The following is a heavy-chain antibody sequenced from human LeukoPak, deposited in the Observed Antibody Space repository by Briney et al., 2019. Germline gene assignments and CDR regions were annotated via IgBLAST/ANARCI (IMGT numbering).Heavy chain of an antibody. Sequence: ASVKVSCKASGYTFSSYYIHWVRQAPGQGLEWMGIINPSGNSTSCAQKFQGRVTMTRDMSTSTFYMELRSLRSEDTAVYYCARGGYVKWDLPTYYWGQGTLVTVSS. CDR3: ARGGYVKWDLPTYY. CDR1: GYTFSSYY. CDR2: INPSGNST. J-gene: IGHJ4*02. D-gene: IGHD1-26*01. V-gene: IGHV1-46*01.